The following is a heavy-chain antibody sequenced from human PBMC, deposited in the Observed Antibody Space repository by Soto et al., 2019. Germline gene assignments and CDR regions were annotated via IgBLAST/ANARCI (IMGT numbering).Heavy chain of an antibody. J-gene: IGHJ4*02. Sequence: PSETLSLTCTVSGGSISSGNYYWSWIRQPPGKGLEWIGFISYGGSTYYSASLKGRFTISVDTSKNQFSLNLSFVTAADTAVYYCATMGTPATGLYYFDYWGQGTLVTVSS. CDR1: GGSISSGNYY. D-gene: IGHD1-1*01. CDR2: ISYGGST. V-gene: IGHV4-30-4*01. CDR3: ATMGTPATGLYYFDY.